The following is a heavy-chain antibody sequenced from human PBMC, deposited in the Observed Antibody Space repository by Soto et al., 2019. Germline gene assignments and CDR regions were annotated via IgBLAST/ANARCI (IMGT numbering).Heavy chain of an antibody. Sequence: GGSLRLSCAASGFTFSSYSMNCVRQAPGKGLEWVSSISSSSSYIYYADSVKGRFTISRDNAKNSLYLQMNSLRAEDTAVYYCARDSSGYSGPGYFDYWGQGTLVTVSS. D-gene: IGHD3-22*01. CDR3: ARDSSGYSGPGYFDY. CDR2: ISSSSSYI. V-gene: IGHV3-21*01. CDR1: GFTFSSYS. J-gene: IGHJ4*02.